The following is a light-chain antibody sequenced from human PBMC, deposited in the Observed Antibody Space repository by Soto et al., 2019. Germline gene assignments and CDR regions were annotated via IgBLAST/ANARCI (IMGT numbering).Light chain of an antibody. CDR2: LEGSGSY. J-gene: IGLJ3*02. CDR1: SGHSSYI. Sequence: QPVLTQSSSASASLGSSVKLTCTLSSGHSSYIIAWHQQQPGKAPRYLMKLEGSGSYNKGSGVPDRLSGSSSGADRYLTISNLQFEDEADYYCETWDSNTHVFGGGTKLTFL. V-gene: IGLV4-60*02. CDR3: ETWDSNTHV.